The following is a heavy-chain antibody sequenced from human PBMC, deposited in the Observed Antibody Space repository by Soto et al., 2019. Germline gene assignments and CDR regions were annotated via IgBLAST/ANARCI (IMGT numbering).Heavy chain of an antibody. V-gene: IGHV3-30-3*01. CDR1: GFNFSSYA. CDR2: ISYDGSNK. Sequence: GSLRLSCAASGFNFSSYAMHWVRQAPGKGLEWVAVISYDGSNKYYTAPVKGRFTISRDDSKNTLYLQMNSLQTDDTAVYYCTTDRRSGYDPQFDFWGQGTLVTVSS. CDR3: TTDRRSGYDPQFDF. J-gene: IGHJ4*02. D-gene: IGHD5-12*01.